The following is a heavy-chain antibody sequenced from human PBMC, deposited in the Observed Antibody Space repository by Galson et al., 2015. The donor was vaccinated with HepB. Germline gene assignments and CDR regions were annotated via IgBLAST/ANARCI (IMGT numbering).Heavy chain of an antibody. V-gene: IGHV4-61*02. CDR1: GGSISSGSYY. Sequence: TLSLTCTVSGGSISSGSYYWSWIRQPAGKGLEWIGRIYTSGSTNYNPSLKSRVTMSVDTSKNQFSLKLSSVTAADTAVYYCAREVTSSSWHRRDYYFDYWGQGTLVTVSS. CDR2: IYTSGST. J-gene: IGHJ4*02. CDR3: AREVTSSSWHRRDYYFDY. D-gene: IGHD6-13*01.